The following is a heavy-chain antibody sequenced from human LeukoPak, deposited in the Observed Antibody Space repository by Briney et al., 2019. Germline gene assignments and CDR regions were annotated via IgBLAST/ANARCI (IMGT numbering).Heavy chain of an antibody. CDR1: GFTVSSNY. CDR2: IYSGGST. V-gene: IGHV3-66*01. Sequence: GGSLRLSCAASGFTVSSNYMSWVRQAPGKGLEGVSVIYSGGSTYYADSVKGRFTIFRDNSKNTLYLQMNSLRGEDTSVYYCARLGMEGNWGQGTLVTVSS. CDR3: ARLGMEGN. J-gene: IGHJ4*02. D-gene: IGHD6-13*01.